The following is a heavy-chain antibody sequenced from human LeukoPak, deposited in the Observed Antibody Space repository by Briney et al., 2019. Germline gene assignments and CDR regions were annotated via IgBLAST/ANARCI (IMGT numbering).Heavy chain of an antibody. CDR1: GFTFSSYD. V-gene: IGHV3-13*01. Sequence: PGGSLRLSCAASGFTFSSYDMHWVRQATGKGLEWVSAIGTAGDTYYPGSVKGRFTISRENAKNSLYLQMNSLRAGDTAVYYCAIGGLEMVRGVISALPFDYWGQGTLVTVSS. CDR2: IGTAGDT. D-gene: IGHD3-10*01. J-gene: IGHJ4*02. CDR3: AIGGLEMVRGVISALPFDY.